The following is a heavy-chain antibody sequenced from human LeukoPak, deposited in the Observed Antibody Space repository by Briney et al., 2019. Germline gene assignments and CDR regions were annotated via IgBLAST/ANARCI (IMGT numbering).Heavy chain of an antibody. V-gene: IGHV4-59*01. CDR2: IYYSGST. J-gene: IGHJ6*03. Sequence: EXXSLTCTVSGGSISSYYWSWIRQPPGKGLELIGYIYYSGSTNYNPSLTSRGTISVETSKNQFSLKLSSVTAADTAVYYCARAVYAIASYYYYYMDVWGKGTTVTVSS. CDR3: ARAVYAIASYYYYYMDV. CDR1: GGSISSYY. D-gene: IGHD2-8*01.